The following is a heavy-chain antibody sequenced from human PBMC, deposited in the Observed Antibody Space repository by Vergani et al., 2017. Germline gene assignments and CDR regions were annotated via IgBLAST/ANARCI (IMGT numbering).Heavy chain of an antibody. CDR1: GFMFNNYN. CDR2: ISTRSSYT. Sequence: EVQLVESGGGLVKPGGSLTLSCAASGFMFNNYNLNWVRQVPGKGLEWVSTISTRSSYTHYADSVRGRFTISRDDAPNSLYLQMNSLRAEDAAVYYCATSGTIHIVVAASDNEAFDMWGQGTVVTVSS. J-gene: IGHJ3*02. V-gene: IGHV3-21*01. D-gene: IGHD2-15*01. CDR3: ATSGTIHIVVAASDNEAFDM.